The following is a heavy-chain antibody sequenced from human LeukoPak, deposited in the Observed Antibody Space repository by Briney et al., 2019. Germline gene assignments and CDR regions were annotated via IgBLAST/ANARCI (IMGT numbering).Heavy chain of an antibody. CDR3: ARVASSGWSGGPFEY. Sequence: SETLSLTCTVSGGSISSYYWSWIRQPPGKGLEWIGHIHYSGSTKYNPSLKSRVSISLDTSKNQFSLKVNSVTAADTAVYYCARVASSGWSGGPFEYWGQGTLVTVSS. CDR1: GGSISSYY. CDR2: IHYSGST. D-gene: IGHD6-19*01. J-gene: IGHJ4*02. V-gene: IGHV4-59*01.